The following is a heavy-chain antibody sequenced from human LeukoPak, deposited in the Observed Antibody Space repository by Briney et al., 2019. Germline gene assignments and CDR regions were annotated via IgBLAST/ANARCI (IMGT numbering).Heavy chain of an antibody. CDR1: DDSITMYY. CDR2: VDHTGST. J-gene: IGHJ6*03. D-gene: IGHD3-16*01. V-gene: IGHV4-59*01. CDR3: ARETSQKGAHYMDV. Sequence: SETLSLTCSVSDDSITMYYWTWIRQPPGKGLEWIGYVDHTGSTNFNPSLNGRVSISKDTTKNPFSLRLRSVTAADTAVYYCARETSQKGAHYMDVWGKGTTVTISS.